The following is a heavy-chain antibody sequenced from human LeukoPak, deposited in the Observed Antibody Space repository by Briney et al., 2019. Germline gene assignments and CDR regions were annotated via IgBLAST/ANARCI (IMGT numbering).Heavy chain of an antibody. CDR2: VYYNGRT. D-gene: IGHD6-13*01. V-gene: IGHV4-39*07. CDR1: GGSIHSSNYY. CDR3: ARDRPGGSSLDY. Sequence: SETLSLACTVSGGSIHSSNYYWGWIRQPPGKGLECIGSVYYNGRTYYNPSLKSRVTISIDTSKNQFSLKLSSVTAADTAVYYCARDRPGGSSLDYWGQGTLVTVSS. J-gene: IGHJ4*02.